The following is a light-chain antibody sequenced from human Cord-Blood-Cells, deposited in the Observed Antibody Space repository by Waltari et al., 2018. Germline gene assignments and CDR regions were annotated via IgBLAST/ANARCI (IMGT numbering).Light chain of an antibody. CDR2: SKN. CDR1: SSNIGSDT. V-gene: IGLV1-44*01. J-gene: IGLJ2*01. CDR3: AAWDDSLNGPV. Sequence: SVLTPPPSASGNPGPRVTSSRSGSSSNIGSDTVNWYQQLPGPAPKPLIYSKNQRPSGVRDRCPGAKSGTSSSVAIRGLQSEDEADYYCAAWDDSLNGPVFGGGTKQPVL.